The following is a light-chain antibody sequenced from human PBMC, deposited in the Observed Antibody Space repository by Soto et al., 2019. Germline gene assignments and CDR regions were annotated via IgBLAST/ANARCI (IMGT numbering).Light chain of an antibody. CDR3: QHYGDSPSRT. CDR1: QSVSSSY. CDR2: GVS. V-gene: IGKV3-20*01. Sequence: EIVLTQSPGTLSLSPGERATLSCRASQSVSSSYLTWYQQKPGQAPRLLIYGVSSRATGIPDRFSGSGSGTDFTLTISRLEPEDFAVYYCQHYGDSPSRTFGQGTRLE. J-gene: IGKJ5*01.